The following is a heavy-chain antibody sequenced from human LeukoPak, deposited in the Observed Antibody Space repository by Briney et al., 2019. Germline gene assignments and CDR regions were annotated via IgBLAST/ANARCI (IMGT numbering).Heavy chain of an antibody. J-gene: IGHJ5*02. CDR2: ISSDGSTD. V-gene: IGHV3-30*03. CDR3: AREGMGTTFSAWFDP. D-gene: IGHD1-7*01. CDR1: GFTFSSYG. Sequence: GGSLRLSCAASGFTFSSYGIHWVRQAPGKGLEWVAVISSDGSTDYYADSVRGRFSVSRDNSKNTVYLQLNSLRVEDTAVYYCAREGMGTTFSAWFDPWGQGTLVTVFS.